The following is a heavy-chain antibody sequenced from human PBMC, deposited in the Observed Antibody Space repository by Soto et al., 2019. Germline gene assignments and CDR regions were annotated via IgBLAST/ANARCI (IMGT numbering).Heavy chain of an antibody. CDR2: ISAYNGNT. CDR3: ARWGTPLDY. J-gene: IGHJ4*02. CDR1: GYTFTNFG. V-gene: IGHV1-18*01. Sequence: QVQLVQSGAEVKKPGASVKVSCKASGYTFTNFGISWVRQAPGPGLEWMGWISAYNGNTNYAQNFQSRVTMTTDTSTSTAYIAPRSLRSDDTAVYYCARWGTPLDYWGQGTLVTVSS. D-gene: IGHD3-16*01.